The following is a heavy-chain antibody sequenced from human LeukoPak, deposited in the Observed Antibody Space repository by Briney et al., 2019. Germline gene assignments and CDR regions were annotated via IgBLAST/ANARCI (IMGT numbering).Heavy chain of an antibody. V-gene: IGHV1-46*01. CDR2: INPSGGST. Sequence: GASVKVSCKASGYTITSYYMHWVRQAPGQGLEWMGIINPSGGSTSYAQKFQGRVTMTRDTSTSTVYMELSSLRSEDTAVYYCARIPVADTSFDYWGQGTLVTVSS. CDR3: ARIPVADTSFDY. CDR1: GYTITSYY. J-gene: IGHJ4*02. D-gene: IGHD6-19*01.